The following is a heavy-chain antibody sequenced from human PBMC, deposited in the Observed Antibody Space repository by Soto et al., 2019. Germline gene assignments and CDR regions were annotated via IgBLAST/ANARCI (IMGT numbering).Heavy chain of an antibody. CDR1: GFTFSAYA. CDR3: SKDAIAGKGVWEPFDM. D-gene: IGHD2-8*01. Sequence: EVQLLESGGGLVQHGGSLRLSCAASGFTFSAYAMSWVRQAPGKGLQWVSGLVGSGGGIQYADSVRGRFTVYRDNSKNKLYLQINSLRAEDTAVYYCSKDAIAGKGVWEPFDMWGQGTEVTVSA. J-gene: IGHJ3*02. V-gene: IGHV3-23*01. CDR2: LVGSGGGI.